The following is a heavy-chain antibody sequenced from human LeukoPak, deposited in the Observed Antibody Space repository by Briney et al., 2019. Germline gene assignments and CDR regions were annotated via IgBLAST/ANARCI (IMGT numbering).Heavy chain of an antibody. CDR2: IYYSGST. CDR1: GGSISSSSYY. J-gene: IGHJ4*02. D-gene: IGHD1-26*01. Sequence: SETLSLTCTVSGGSISSSSYYWGWIRQPPGKGLEWIGSIYYSGSTYYNPSLKSRVTISVDTSKNQFSLKLSSVTAADTAVYYCARGSIVGATPFDYWGQGTLVTVSS. CDR3: ARGSIVGATPFDY. V-gene: IGHV4-39*07.